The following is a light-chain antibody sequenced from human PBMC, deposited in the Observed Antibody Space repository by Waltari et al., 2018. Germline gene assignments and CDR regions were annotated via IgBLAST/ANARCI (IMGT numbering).Light chain of an antibody. CDR1: QSVGSN. CDR2: GAS. V-gene: IGKV3-15*01. Sequence: EIVMTQSPATLSGSPGERATLSCRASQSVGSNLAWYQQKPGQAPRPLISGASTGATGVPARFSGSGAGTEFTLTISRLQSEDFAIYYCQQHNNWPLTFGGGTKVESK. CDR3: QQHNNWPLT. J-gene: IGKJ4*01.